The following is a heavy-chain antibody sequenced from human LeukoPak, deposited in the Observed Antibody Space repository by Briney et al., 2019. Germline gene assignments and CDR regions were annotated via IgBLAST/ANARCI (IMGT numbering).Heavy chain of an antibody. D-gene: IGHD1-1*01. V-gene: IGHV3-23*01. CDR2: ISGSGGST. CDR3: VKLRTGTATNFDY. CDR1: GFTFSSYA. Sequence: GGSLRLSCAASGFTFSSYAMSWVRQAPGKGLEWVSAISGSGGSTYYADSVKGRFTISRDNSKDTLYLQMNSLRAEDTAIYYCVKLRTGTATNFDYWGQGTLVTVSS. J-gene: IGHJ4*02.